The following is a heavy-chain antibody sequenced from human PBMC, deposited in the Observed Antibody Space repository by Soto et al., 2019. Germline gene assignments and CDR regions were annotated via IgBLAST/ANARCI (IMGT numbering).Heavy chain of an antibody. CDR1: GGTFSSYA. CDR3: ARGKEYTIFGVVRTFDY. Sequence: QVQLVQSGAEVKKPGSSVKVSCKASGGTFSSYAISWVRQAPGQGLEWMGGIIPIFGTANYAQKFQGRVTITADESTRTAYMERSSVRSEDTAVYYCARGKEYTIFGVVRTFDYWGQGTLVTVSS. V-gene: IGHV1-69*01. CDR2: IIPIFGTA. D-gene: IGHD3-3*01. J-gene: IGHJ4*02.